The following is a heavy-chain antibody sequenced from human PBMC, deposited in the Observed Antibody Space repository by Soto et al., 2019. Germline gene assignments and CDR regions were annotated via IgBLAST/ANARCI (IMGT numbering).Heavy chain of an antibody. J-gene: IGHJ4*02. CDR1: GFTFNNAW. Sequence: VQLEESGGGLVKPGGSLRLSCVASGFTFNNAWMTWVRQAPGKGLEWVGRIKSKTEGGTTDYAAPVKGRFTLSRDDSKNTLYLQMNSLKTEDSAVYYCTTVTPPGWGQGTLVTVSS. CDR3: TTVTPPG. CDR2: IKSKTEGGTT. V-gene: IGHV3-15*01.